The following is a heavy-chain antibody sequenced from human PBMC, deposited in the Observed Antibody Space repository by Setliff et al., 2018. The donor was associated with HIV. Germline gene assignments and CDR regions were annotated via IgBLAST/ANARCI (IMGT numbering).Heavy chain of an antibody. CDR1: GGSFSEHY. D-gene: IGHD3-22*01. CDR2: IYYSGSS. V-gene: IGHV4-59*11. J-gene: IGHJ2*01. CDR3: ASLSSGSDWYFDL. Sequence: SETLSLTCAVSGGSFSEHYWAWIRQPPGKGLEWIGYIYYSGSSNYNPSLKSRVTISVDTSKNHFSLKLSSVTAADTAVYYCASLSSGSDWYFDLWGRGTLVTVSS.